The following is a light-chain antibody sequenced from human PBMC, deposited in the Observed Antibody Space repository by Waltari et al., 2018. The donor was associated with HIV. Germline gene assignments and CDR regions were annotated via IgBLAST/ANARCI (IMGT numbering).Light chain of an antibody. CDR3: QHYNNWPPWT. J-gene: IGKJ1*01. Sequence: ETVMTPSPATLSVPPGESVTLSCRASQSISSDLAWYQQKPGQAPRLLIYGASTRATGIPARFSGSGSGTEFTLTISSLQSEDFAVYFCQHYNNWPPWTFGQGTKVEIK. CDR2: GAS. CDR1: QSISSD. V-gene: IGKV3-15*01.